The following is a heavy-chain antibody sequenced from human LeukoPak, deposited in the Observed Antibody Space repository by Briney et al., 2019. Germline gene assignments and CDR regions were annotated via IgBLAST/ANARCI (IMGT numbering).Heavy chain of an antibody. CDR1: GYSFTSYW. CDR3: ARELELLYRARYFDY. J-gene: IGHJ4*02. V-gene: IGHV5-51*01. D-gene: IGHD2-2*02. CDR2: IYPGDSDT. Sequence: GESLKISCKGSGYSFTSYWIGWVRPMPGKGLEWMGIIYPGDSDTRYSPSFQGQVTISADKSISTAYLQWSSLKASDTAMYYCARELELLYRARYFDYWGQGTLVTVSS.